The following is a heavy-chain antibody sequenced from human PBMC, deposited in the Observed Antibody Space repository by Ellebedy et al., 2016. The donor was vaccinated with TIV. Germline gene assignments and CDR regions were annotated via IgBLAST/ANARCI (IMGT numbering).Heavy chain of an antibody. CDR2: ISDSGSSP. D-gene: IGHD1-26*01. J-gene: IGHJ3*02. V-gene: IGHV3-23*01. CDR3: PDDPWGVVPAFDI. CDR1: GLTFSNNA. Sequence: PGGSLRLSCAASGLTFSNNAMSWVRQAPGKGLEWVSGISDSGSSPYYADSVKGRVTISRDNSKNTLYLRMDSLRVEDTAIYYCPDDPWGVVPAFDIWGQGTMVTVSS.